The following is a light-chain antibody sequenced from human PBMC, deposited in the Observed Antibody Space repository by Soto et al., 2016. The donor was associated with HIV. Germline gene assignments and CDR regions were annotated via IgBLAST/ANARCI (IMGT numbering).Light chain of an antibody. V-gene: IGLV3-21*03. CDR1: NIGSKS. J-gene: IGLJ2*01. CDR3: QVRDSSTNHVV. Sequence: SYELTQSPSVSVAPGKTARIACGGNNIGSKSVHWYQQKPGQAPVLVVYDDSDRPSGIPERFSGSNSGNSATLTISRVEAGDEADYFCQVRDSSTNHVVFGGGTKLTVL. CDR2: DDS.